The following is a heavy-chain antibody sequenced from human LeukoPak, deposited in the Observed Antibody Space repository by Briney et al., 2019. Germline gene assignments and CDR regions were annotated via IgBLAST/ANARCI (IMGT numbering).Heavy chain of an antibody. D-gene: IGHD5-12*01. J-gene: IGHJ4*02. Sequence: GGSLRLSCAASGFTFSSYAMSWVRQAPGKGLEWVSAISGSGGSTYYADSVKGRFTISRDNAKNTVFLQMESLRAEDTAVYYCTRGGYEPFDYWGQGALVTVSS. CDR3: TRGGYEPFDY. CDR1: GFTFSSYA. CDR2: ISGSGGST. V-gene: IGHV3-23*01.